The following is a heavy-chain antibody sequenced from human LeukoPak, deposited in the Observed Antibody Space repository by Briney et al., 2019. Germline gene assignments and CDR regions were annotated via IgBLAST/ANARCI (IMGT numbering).Heavy chain of an antibody. CDR2: IYYSGST. Sequence: SETLSLTCAVYGGSFSGYYWSWIRRPPGKGLEWIGSIYYSGSTYYNPSLKSRVTISVDTSKNQFSLKLSSVTAADTAMYYCARVSRGNSVGGDYWGQGTLVTVSS. D-gene: IGHD4-23*01. CDR1: GGSFSGYY. V-gene: IGHV4-34*01. CDR3: ARVSRGNSVGGDY. J-gene: IGHJ4*02.